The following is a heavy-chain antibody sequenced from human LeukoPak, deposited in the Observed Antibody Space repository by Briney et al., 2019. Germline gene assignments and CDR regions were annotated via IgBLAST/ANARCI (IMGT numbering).Heavy chain of an antibody. CDR2: INPNSGGT. CDR1: GYTFTGYY. J-gene: IGHJ4*02. V-gene: IGHV1-2*02. CDR3: ARAVVVVPAAIYYDSSGYLFDY. Sequence: AASVKVSCKASGYTFTGYYMHWVRQAPGQGLEWMGWINPNSGGTNYAQKFQGRVTMTRDTSISTAYMELSRPRSDDTAVYYCARAVVVVPAAIYYDSSGYLFDYWGQGTLVTVSS. D-gene: IGHD2-2*02.